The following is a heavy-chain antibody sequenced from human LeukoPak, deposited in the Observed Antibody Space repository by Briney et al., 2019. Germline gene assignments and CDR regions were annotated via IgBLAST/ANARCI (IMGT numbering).Heavy chain of an antibody. CDR3: AVGVVIMGTYNWFAP. CDR1: GYTFTSYD. CDR2: MNPNSGNT. D-gene: IGHD3-3*01. J-gene: IGHJ5*02. V-gene: IGHV1-8*01. Sequence: GASVKVSCKASGYTFTSYDINWVRQAPGQGLEWMGWMNPNSGNTGYAQKFQGRVTMTRNTSISTAYMELSSLRSEDTAVYYCAVGVVIMGTYNWFAPWGQGTLVTVSS.